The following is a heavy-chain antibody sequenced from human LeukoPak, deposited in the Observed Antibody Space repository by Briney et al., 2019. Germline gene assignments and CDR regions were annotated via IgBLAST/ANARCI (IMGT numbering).Heavy chain of an antibody. D-gene: IGHD2-21*02. CDR1: GFTFSSYW. V-gene: IGHV3-74*01. CDR2: INTDGSGT. Sequence: GSLRLSCAASGFTFSSYWMHWVRQAPGKGLGWVSRINTDGSGTNNADSVKGRFTISRDNAKNTLYLQMNSLRAEDTAVYYCARDHRVTYYYGMDVWGKGTTVTVSS. CDR3: ARDHRVTYYYGMDV. J-gene: IGHJ6*04.